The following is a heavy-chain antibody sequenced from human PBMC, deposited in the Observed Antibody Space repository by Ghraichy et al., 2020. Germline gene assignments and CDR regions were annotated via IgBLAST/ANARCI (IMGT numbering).Heavy chain of an antibody. CDR2: ISSSARTI. Sequence: GGSLRLSCAASGFTFSSYEMNWVRQAPGKGLEWVSYISSSARTIYYADSVKGRFTISRDNAKNSLYLQMNSLRAEDTAVYYCARVGRIAAAGLSIDYWGQGTLVTVSS. D-gene: IGHD6-13*01. V-gene: IGHV3-48*03. CDR1: GFTFSSYE. CDR3: ARVGRIAAAGLSIDY. J-gene: IGHJ4*02.